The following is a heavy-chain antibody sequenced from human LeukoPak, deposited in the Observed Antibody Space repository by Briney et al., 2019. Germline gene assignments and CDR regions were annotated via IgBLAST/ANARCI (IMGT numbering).Heavy chain of an antibody. CDR3: ARVSGAHYYYGMDV. CDR1: GGSISSYY. D-gene: IGHD4-17*01. J-gene: IGHJ6*02. CDR2: IYYSGST. V-gene: IGHV4-59*08. Sequence: SETLSLTCTVSGGSISSYYWSWIRQPPGKGLEWIGYIYYSGSTNYNPSLKSRVTISVDTSKNQFSLKLSPVTAADTAVYYCARVSGAHYYYGMDVWGQGTTVTVSS.